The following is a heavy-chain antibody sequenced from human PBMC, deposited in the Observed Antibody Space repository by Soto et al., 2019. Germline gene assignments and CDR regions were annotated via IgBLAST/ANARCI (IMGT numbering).Heavy chain of an antibody. D-gene: IGHD2-2*01. J-gene: IGHJ4*02. CDR1: GGSISSYY. Sequence: SETLSLTCTVSGGSISSYYWSWIRQPPGKGLEWIGYIYYSGSTTYNPSLKSRVTISVDTSKNQFSLKLSSVTAADTAVYYCASIGGEPAALYWGQGTLVTVSS. CDR3: ASIGGEPAALY. V-gene: IGHV4-59*01. CDR2: IYYSGST.